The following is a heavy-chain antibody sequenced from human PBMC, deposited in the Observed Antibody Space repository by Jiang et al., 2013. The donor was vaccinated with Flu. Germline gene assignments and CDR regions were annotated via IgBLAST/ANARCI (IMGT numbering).Heavy chain of an antibody. J-gene: IGHJ4*02. D-gene: IGHD3-3*01. CDR2: T. V-gene: IGHV3-49*02. CDR3: TRRGGRSGYYMWGATEYYFDY. Sequence: TEFAASVKGRFTISRDDSKSIAYLQMNSLKTEDTAVYYCTRRGGRSGYYMWGATEYYFDYWGQGTVVTVSS.